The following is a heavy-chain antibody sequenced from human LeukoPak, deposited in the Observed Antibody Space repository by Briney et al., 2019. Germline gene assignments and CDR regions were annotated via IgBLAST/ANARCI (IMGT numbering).Heavy chain of an antibody. CDR2: IYSGGST. D-gene: IGHD3-9*01. Sequence: GGSLRLSCAASGFTVSSNYMSWVRQAPGKGLEWVSVIYSGGSTYYADSVKGRFTISRDNSKNTLYLQMNSLRAEDTAVYYCAGLLRYFDWSPDYWGQGTLVTVSS. CDR3: AGLLRYFDWSPDY. J-gene: IGHJ4*02. CDR1: GFTVSSNY. V-gene: IGHV3-66*02.